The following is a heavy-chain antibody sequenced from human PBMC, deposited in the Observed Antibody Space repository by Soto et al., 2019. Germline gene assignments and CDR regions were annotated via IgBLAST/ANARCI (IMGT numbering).Heavy chain of an antibody. D-gene: IGHD1-1*01. J-gene: IGHJ4*02. CDR3: TKRATTIPTPGNYFDS. CDR2: LTRDGTS. CDR1: GFTFSDYS. Sequence: PGGSLRLSCAASGFTFSDYSMSWVRQTPERGLEWVSSLTRDGTSYYADSVQGRFTVSRDNSKNMVSLQMHSLRAEDTALYYCTKRATTIPTPGNYFDSWGQGTLVTVSS. V-gene: IGHV3-23*01.